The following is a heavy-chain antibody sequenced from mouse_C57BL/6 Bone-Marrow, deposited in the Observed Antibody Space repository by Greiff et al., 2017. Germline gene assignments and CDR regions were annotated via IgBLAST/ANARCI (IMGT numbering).Heavy chain of an antibody. D-gene: IGHD1-1*01. CDR3: ARGAYGSSYDWYFDV. V-gene: IGHV1-76*01. J-gene: IGHJ1*03. Sequence: VQLQQSGAELVRPGASVKLSCKASGYTFTDYYINWVKQRPGQGLEWIARIYPGSGNTYYNEKFKGKATLTAEKSSSTAYMQLSSLTSEDSAVYFCARGAYGSSYDWYFDVWGTGTTVTVSS. CDR2: IYPGSGNT. CDR1: GYTFTDYY.